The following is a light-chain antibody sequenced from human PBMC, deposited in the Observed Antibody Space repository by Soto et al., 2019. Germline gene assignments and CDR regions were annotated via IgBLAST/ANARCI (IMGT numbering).Light chain of an antibody. V-gene: IGLV2-14*01. CDR3: SSYTSSSTLVV. CDR1: SSDVGGYNY. J-gene: IGLJ1*01. CDR2: DVS. Sequence: QSALTQPASVSGSPGQSITISCIGTSSDVGGYNYVSWYQQHPGEAPKLMIYDVSNRPSGVSNRFSGSKSGNTASLTISGLQAEDEADYYCSSYTSSSTLVVFGTGNKVTVL.